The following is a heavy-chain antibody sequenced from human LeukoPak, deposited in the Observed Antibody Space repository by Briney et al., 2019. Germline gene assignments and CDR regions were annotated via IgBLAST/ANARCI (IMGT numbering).Heavy chain of an antibody. CDR1: GYTFTGYY. CDR2: INPNSGGT. J-gene: IGHJ4*02. D-gene: IGHD2-2*01. V-gene: IGHV1-2*02. Sequence: ASAKVSCKAFGYTFTGYYMHSVRQTPGQGLEWMGWINPNSGGTNYAQKFQGRVTMTRDTPSSTAYMELSRLRSDDTAVYYCARSARIVVVPAAIWGQGTLVTVSS. CDR3: ARSARIVVVPAAI.